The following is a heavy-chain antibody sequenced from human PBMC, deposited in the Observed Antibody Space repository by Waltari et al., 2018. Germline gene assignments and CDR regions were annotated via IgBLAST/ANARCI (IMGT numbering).Heavy chain of an antibody. CDR1: GFTFSSYW. D-gene: IGHD2-8*02. J-gene: IGHJ4*02. CDR2: IKQDGSEK. Sequence: EVQLVESGGGLVQPGGSLRLSCAAFGFTFSSYWMTWVRQAPGKGLEWVGNIKQDGSEKYYVDSVKGRFTISRDNAKNSLYLQMNSLRAEDTAVYYCARGRTDFDYWGQGTLVTVSS. V-gene: IGHV3-7*01. CDR3: ARGRTDFDY.